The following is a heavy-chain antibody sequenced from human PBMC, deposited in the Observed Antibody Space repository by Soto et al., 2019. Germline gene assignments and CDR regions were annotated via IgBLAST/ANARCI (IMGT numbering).Heavy chain of an antibody. CDR3: ASLMSSGYYYGMDV. D-gene: IGHD3-10*01. CDR2: IIPILGIA. V-gene: IGHV1-69*02. CDR1: GGTFSSYT. J-gene: IGHJ6*02. Sequence: QVQLVQSGAEVKKPGSSVKVSCKASGGTFSSYTISWVRQAPGQGLEWMGRIIPILGIANYAQKFQGRVTITADKSTSTAYMELSSLSSEATAVYYCASLMSSGYYYGMDVWGQGTTVTVSS.